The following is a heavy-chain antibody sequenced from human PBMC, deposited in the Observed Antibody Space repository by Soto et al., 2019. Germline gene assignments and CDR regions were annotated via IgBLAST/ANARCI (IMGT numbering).Heavy chain of an antibody. D-gene: IGHD7-27*01. CDR2: IGGTDGDSDGVP. V-gene: IGHV3-23*01. Sequence: VQLLESGGDFVQPGGSLRLSCVASGFILNNYAMSWVRQAPGKGLEWVSNIGGTDGDSDGVPWYEDSVKGRLTISRDSSANTLFLHMDNFRAEDSALYYCVKRGRNWGAFDFWGQGTTVVVSS. CDR3: VKRGRNWGAFDF. J-gene: IGHJ3*01. CDR1: GFILNNYA.